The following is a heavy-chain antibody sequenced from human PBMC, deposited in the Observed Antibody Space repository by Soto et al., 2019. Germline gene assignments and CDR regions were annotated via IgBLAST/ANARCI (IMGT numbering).Heavy chain of an antibody. CDR3: ARGSYASNVFIMDV. J-gene: IGHJ6*02. CDR1: GYTFTTYF. V-gene: IGHV1-46*01. Sequence: QVQLVQSEAEVKQPGASVHVSCKAFGYTFTTYFIHWVRQAPGQGVEWLGRINPTGGDTVYAQKFQRRGSVTRDTSTNTVKIELGSLTSKDTAVYYCARGSYASNVFIMDVWGQGTAVTVSS. CDR2: INPTGGDT. D-gene: IGHD2-2*01.